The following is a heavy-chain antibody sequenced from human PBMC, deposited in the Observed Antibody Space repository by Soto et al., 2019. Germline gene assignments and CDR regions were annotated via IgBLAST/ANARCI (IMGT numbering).Heavy chain of an antibody. V-gene: IGHV3-33*01. CDR2: IWYDGSNK. CDR3: AREPWFGEFLLPPKPIFYYYMDV. D-gene: IGHD3-10*01. J-gene: IGHJ6*03. Sequence: GGSLRLSCAASGFTFSSYGMHWVRQAPGKGLEWVAVIWYDGSNKYYADSVKGRFTISRDNSKNTLYLQMNSLRAEDTAVYYCAREPWFGEFLLPPKPIFYYYMDVWGKGTTVTVSS. CDR1: GFTFSSYG.